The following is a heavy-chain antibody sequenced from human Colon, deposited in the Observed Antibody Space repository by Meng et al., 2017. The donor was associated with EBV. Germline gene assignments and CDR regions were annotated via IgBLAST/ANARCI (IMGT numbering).Heavy chain of an antibody. V-gene: IGHV4-30-4*01. CDR1: GVSISSGNHY. CDR2: IYYSGST. D-gene: IGHD4-17*01. J-gene: IGHJ2*01. CDR3: ASLYGDSSVWYLDL. Sequence: SGPGMETPSHTLALTCTVSGVSISSGNHYWSWIRQPPGKGLEYIGYIYYSGSTYYNPSLKSRVIISVDTSKNQFSLRLNSVTAADTAVYYCASLYGDSSVWYLDLWGRGTLVTVSS.